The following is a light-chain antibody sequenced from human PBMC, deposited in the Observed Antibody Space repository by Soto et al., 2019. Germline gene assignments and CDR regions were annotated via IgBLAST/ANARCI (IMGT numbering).Light chain of an antibody. V-gene: IGKV3-20*01. CDR1: QRVSSY. J-gene: IGKJ1*01. CDR3: QQYGISPRT. Sequence: EGVLTPSPGTLSLSPGERATLSCRASQRVSSYLAWYQQKPGQAPRLLIYGAYSRATGIPDRFSGSGSGTDFTLPISRLEPEDFAVYYCQQYGISPRTFGQGTKVDI. CDR2: GAY.